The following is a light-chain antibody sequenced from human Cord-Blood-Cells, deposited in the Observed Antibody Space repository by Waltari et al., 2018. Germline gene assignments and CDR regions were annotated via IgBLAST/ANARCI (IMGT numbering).Light chain of an antibody. CDR3: QQYNNWPYT. CDR1: QSVSSN. Sequence: EIVMTQSPATLSVSPGERATLSCRASQSVSSNLAWYQQKPGQAPRLLSYGASTRATGILARFSGIVSGTEFTLTISSLQSEDFAVYYCQQYNNWPYTFGQGTKLEIK. V-gene: IGKV3-15*01. J-gene: IGKJ2*01. CDR2: GAS.